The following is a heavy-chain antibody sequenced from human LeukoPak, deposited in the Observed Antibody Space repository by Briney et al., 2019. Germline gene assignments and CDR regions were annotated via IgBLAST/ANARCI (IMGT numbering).Heavy chain of an antibody. V-gene: IGHV1-2*02. D-gene: IGHD3-10*01. CDR1: GYTFTGYY. J-gene: IGHJ5*02. CDR3: ARVEITMVRGVPYNWFDP. CDR2: INPNSGGT. Sequence: GASVKVSCKASGYTFTGYYMHWVRQAPGQGLEWMGWINPNSGGTNYAQKFQGRVTMTRDTSISTAYMELSRLRSDDTAVYYCARVEITMVRGVPYNWFDPWGQGTLVTVSS.